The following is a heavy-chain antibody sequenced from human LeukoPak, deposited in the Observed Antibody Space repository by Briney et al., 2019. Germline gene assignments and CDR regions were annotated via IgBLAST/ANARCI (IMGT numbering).Heavy chain of an antibody. D-gene: IGHD6-13*01. J-gene: IGHJ5*02. Sequence: SETLSLTCTVSGGSISSYYWSWIRQPAGKGLEWIGRIYTSGSTNYNPSLKSRVTMSVDTSKNQFSLKLSSVTAADTAVYYCARSIAAALGGWFDPWGQGTLVTVSS. CDR1: GGSISSYY. V-gene: IGHV4-4*07. CDR3: ARSIAAALGGWFDP. CDR2: IYTSGST.